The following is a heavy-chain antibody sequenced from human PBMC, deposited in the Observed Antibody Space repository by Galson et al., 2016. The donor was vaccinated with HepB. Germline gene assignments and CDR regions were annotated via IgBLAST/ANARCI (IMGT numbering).Heavy chain of an antibody. J-gene: IGHJ4*02. V-gene: IGHV4-4*02. D-gene: IGHD2-15*01. CDR3: ARLGIVCSGGSCYMGDYFDY. CDR2: IYHDGNT. Sequence: SETLSLTCAVSGASISTRDWWSWVRQSPGKGLEWIGEIYHDGNTNYNPSLRSRLSISVDKSKNQFSLKLSSVTAADTAVYFCARLGIVCSGGSCYMGDYFDYWGQGILVSVSS. CDR1: GASISTRDW.